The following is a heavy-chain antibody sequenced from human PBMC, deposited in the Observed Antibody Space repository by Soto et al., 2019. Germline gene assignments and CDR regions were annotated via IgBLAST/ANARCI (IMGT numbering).Heavy chain of an antibody. CDR1: GDSINDYY. J-gene: IGHJ4*02. V-gene: IGHV4-4*07. CDR3: ARERREKIHDGYDIDY. Sequence: SETLSLTCTVSGDSINDYYWSWIRQPAGKGLEWIGRIYTSGSTDYNPSLKSRVTISIDMSKNQFSLKVTSMTAADTAVYYCARERREKIHDGYDIDYWGQGTLVTVSS. D-gene: IGHD5-12*01. CDR2: IYTSGST.